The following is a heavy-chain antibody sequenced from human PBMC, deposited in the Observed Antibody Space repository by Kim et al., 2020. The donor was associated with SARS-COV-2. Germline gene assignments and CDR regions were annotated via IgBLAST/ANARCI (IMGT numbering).Heavy chain of an antibody. V-gene: IGHV4-34*01. CDR1: GGSFSGYY. Sequence: SETLSLTCAVYGGSFSGYYWSWIRQPPGKGLEWIGEINHSGSTNYNPSLKSRVTISVDTSKNQFSLKLSSVTAADTAVYYCARGLAAAGRYFDLWGRGTLVTVSS. CDR2: INHSGST. D-gene: IGHD6-13*01. J-gene: IGHJ2*01. CDR3: ARGLAAAGRYFDL.